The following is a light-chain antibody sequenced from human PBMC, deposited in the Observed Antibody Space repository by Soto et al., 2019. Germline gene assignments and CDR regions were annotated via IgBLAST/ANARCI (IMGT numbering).Light chain of an antibody. Sequence: EILMTQSPATMSVSPEERATLSCRASQSVSSNLAWYQQKPGQAPRLLIYGASTRATGIPARFSGSGSGTEFTLTISSLQSEDFAVYYCQKYNNWPQKFGQGTKVDIK. V-gene: IGKV3-15*01. CDR3: QKYNNWPQK. CDR2: GAS. J-gene: IGKJ1*01. CDR1: QSVSSN.